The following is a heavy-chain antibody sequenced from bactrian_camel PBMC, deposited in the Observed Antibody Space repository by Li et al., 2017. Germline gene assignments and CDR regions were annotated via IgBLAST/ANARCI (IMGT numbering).Heavy chain of an antibody. V-gene: IGHV3S67*01. J-gene: IGHJ4*01. CDR2: IGKDGVI. Sequence: QLVESGGGSVQAGGSLRLSCATSGLTYSTYSMAWFRQAPGNEREGVAAIGKDGVISYADSVKGRFTISRDNAKNTLYLEMNNLKAEDTAKYYCTTPGRLWGQGTQVTVS. CDR3: TTPGRL. CDR1: GLTYSTYS.